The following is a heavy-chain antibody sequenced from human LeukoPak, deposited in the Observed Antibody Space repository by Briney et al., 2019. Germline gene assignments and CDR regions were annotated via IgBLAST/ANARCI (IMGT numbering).Heavy chain of an antibody. D-gene: IGHD2-2*01. CDR1: GFTFSNNC. J-gene: IGHJ6*03. CDR2: VNPDGRTT. CDR3: GREAEEVPTGMGVDYYYFMHV. Sequence: GGSLTLSCAASGFTFSNNCMHWVRQAPGKGLVWVSRVNPDGRTTDYAGSVKGRFTISRDSDKNTLYLQLNSLRAEDTAVYYCGREAEEVPTGMGVDYYYFMHVWGKGTTVSVCS. V-gene: IGHV3-74*01.